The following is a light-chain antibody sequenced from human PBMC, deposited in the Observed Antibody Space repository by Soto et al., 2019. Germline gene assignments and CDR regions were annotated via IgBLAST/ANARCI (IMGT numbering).Light chain of an antibody. V-gene: IGKV1-13*02. J-gene: IGKJ4*01. CDR2: DAS. CDR3: QQFNSYPQT. CDR1: QGISWA. Sequence: AIPLTQSPSSLSASVGDRVTITCRASQGISWALAWYQQTPGQPPKLLIYDASSLESGVPSRFSGSGSGTNFTLTTSSLQPEDFATYYCQQFNSYPQTFGGGTKVEIK.